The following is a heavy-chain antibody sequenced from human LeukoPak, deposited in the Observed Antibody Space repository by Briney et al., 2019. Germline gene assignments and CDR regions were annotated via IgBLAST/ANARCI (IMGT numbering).Heavy chain of an antibody. Sequence: SETLSLTCAVSGGSISSGGYSWSWIRQPPGKGLEWMGDIYYSGSTYYNPSLKSRVTMSADTSKNQFSLKLSSVTAADTAVFYCARVTLNYGDYFFDYWGQGTLVTVSS. CDR1: GGSISSGGYS. CDR3: ARVTLNYGDYFFDY. V-gene: IGHV4-30-4*07. CDR2: IYYSGST. J-gene: IGHJ4*02. D-gene: IGHD4-17*01.